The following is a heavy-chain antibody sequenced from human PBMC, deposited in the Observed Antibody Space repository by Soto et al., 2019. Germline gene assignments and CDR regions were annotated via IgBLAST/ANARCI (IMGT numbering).Heavy chain of an antibody. D-gene: IGHD1-26*01. CDR2: ISAYNGNT. J-gene: IGHJ4*02. Sequence: ASVKVSCKASGYTFTSYGISWVRQAPGQGLEWMGWISAYNGNTNYAQKLQGRVTMTTDTYTSTAYMELRSLRSDDTAVYYCARALLPVGPTTDLGFWGQGTLVTVSS. V-gene: IGHV1-18*04. CDR3: ARALLPVGPTTDLGF. CDR1: GYTFTSYG.